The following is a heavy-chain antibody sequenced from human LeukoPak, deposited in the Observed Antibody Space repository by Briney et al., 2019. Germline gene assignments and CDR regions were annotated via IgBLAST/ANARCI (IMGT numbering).Heavy chain of an antibody. Sequence: GESLKISCRGSGYSFTSYWIGWVRQMPGKGLEWMGIIYPGDSDTRYSPSFQGQVTISADKSISTAYLQWSSLKASDTAMYYCASGYDILESSFDYWGQGTLVTVSS. V-gene: IGHV5-51*01. CDR2: IYPGDSDT. CDR3: ASGYDILESSFDY. D-gene: IGHD3-9*01. CDR1: GYSFTSYW. J-gene: IGHJ4*02.